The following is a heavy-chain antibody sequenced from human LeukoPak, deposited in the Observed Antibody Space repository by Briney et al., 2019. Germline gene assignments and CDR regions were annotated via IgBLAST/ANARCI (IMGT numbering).Heavy chain of an antibody. D-gene: IGHD3-16*01. CDR2: INTNGGST. Sequence: GGSLRLSCAASGFIFRNYGMSWVRQAPGKGLEWVSAINTNGGSTYYANSVKGRFTISRDNSKNTLYLEMNRHRPEDTALYYCAKAGASGLGPIDSWGQGTPVIVSS. J-gene: IGHJ4*02. CDR1: GFIFRNYG. V-gene: IGHV3-23*01. CDR3: AKAGASGLGPIDS.